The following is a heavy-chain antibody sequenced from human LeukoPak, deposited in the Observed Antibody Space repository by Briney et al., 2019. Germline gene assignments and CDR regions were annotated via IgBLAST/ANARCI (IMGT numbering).Heavy chain of an antibody. CDR1: GGSISSSSYY. CDR2: IYYSGST. Sequence: SSETLSLTCTVSGGSISSSSYYWGWIRQPPGKGLECIGSIYYSGSTYYNPSLKSRVTISVDTSKNQFSLKLSSVTAADTAVYYCESITSALDYYYYYMDVWGKGTTVTVSS. J-gene: IGHJ6*03. D-gene: IGHD1-1*01. V-gene: IGHV4-39*01. CDR3: ESITSALDYYYYYMDV.